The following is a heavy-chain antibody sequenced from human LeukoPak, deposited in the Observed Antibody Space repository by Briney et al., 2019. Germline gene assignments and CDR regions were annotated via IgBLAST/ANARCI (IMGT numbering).Heavy chain of an antibody. CDR1: GGSISSSSYY. CDR3: AREGYDYAFDI. CDR2: IYYSGST. Sequence: SETLSLTCTVSGGSISSSSYYWGWIRQPPGKGLEWIGSIYYSGSTYYNPSLKSRVTISMHTSTNQFSLKLKSVTAVDAAVYYCAREGYDYAFDIWGQGTMVTVSS. J-gene: IGHJ3*02. V-gene: IGHV4-39*07. D-gene: IGHD3-3*01.